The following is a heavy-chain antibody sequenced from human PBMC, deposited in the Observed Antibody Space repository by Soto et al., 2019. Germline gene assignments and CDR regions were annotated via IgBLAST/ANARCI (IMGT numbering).Heavy chain of an antibody. CDR3: ARQEWCSSTSCPGGIDY. J-gene: IGHJ4*02. CDR2: IYPGDSDT. CDR1: GYSFTSYW. D-gene: IGHD2-2*01. V-gene: IGHV5-51*01. Sequence: RGESLKISCKGSGYSFTSYWIGWVRQMPGKGLEWMGIIYPGDSDTRYSPSFQGQVTISADKSISTAYLQWSSLKASDTAMYYCARQEWCSSTSCPGGIDYWGQGTLVTVSS.